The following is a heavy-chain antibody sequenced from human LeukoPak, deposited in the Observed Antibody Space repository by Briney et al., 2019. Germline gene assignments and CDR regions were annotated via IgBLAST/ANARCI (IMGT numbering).Heavy chain of an antibody. Sequence: PGGSLRLSCAASEFTFSSYWMHWVRQAPGKGLVWVSRINSDGSSTSYADSVKGRFTISRDNAKNTLYLQMNSLRAEDTAVYYCAREGGYSSGWPFDYWGQGTLVTVSS. CDR2: INSDGSST. D-gene: IGHD6-19*01. V-gene: IGHV3-74*01. CDR3: AREGGYSSGWPFDY. CDR1: EFTFSSYW. J-gene: IGHJ4*02.